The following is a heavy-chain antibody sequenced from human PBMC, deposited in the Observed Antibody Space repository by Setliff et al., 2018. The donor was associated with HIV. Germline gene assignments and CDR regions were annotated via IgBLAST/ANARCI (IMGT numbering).Heavy chain of an antibody. V-gene: IGHV3-7*04. J-gene: IGHJ3*02. CDR1: GLTFSSSW. D-gene: IGHD3-10*01. CDR2: MNRDGSEK. Sequence: SLRLSCAASGLTFSSSWMTWVRQAPGRGLEYVAGMNRDGSEKGYADSVKGRFSISRDNAKNSLYLQMSSLRTEDTAVYFCARDPAFGAFDIWGQGTMVTVSS. CDR3: ARDPAFGAFDI.